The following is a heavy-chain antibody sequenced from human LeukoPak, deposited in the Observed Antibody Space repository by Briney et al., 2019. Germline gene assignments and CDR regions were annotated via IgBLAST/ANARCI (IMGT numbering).Heavy chain of an antibody. Sequence: PSETLSLTCTVSGGSISSHYWSWIRQPPGKGLDWIGYIYYSGSTNYNPSLKSRVTISVDTSKNQFSLKLSSVTAADTAVYYCARVLSSSVFYYYYYMDVWGKGTTVTVSS. D-gene: IGHD6-13*01. CDR1: GGSISSHY. V-gene: IGHV4-59*11. CDR2: IYYSGST. J-gene: IGHJ6*03. CDR3: ARVLSSSVFYYYYYMDV.